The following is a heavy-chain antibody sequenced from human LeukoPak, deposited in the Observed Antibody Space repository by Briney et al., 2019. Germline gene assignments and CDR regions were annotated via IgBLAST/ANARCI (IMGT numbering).Heavy chain of an antibody. CDR3: ARASLWGRLSTNYYYYMDV. V-gene: IGHV1-18*01. CDR1: GYAFTSYG. D-gene: IGHD3-16*02. J-gene: IGHJ6*03. Sequence: ASVKVSCKASGYAFTSYGISWVRQAPGQGLEWMGWISAYNGNTNYAQKLQGRVTMTTDTSTSTAYMGLRSLRSDDTAVYYCARASLWGRLSTNYYYYMDVWGKGTTVTVSS. CDR2: ISAYNGNT.